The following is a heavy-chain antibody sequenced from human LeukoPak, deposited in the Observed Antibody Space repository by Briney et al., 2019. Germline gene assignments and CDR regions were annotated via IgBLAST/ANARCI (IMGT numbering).Heavy chain of an antibody. D-gene: IGHD2-15*01. V-gene: IGHV3-53*01. CDR2: IYSGGNT. CDR1: GFTVSSNY. CDR3: ARDPSPLSGSPEYFQH. Sequence: GGSLRLSCAASGFTVSSNYMSWVRQAPGKGLEWVSVIYSGGNTYYADSVKGRFTISRDNSKNTLYLQMNSLRAEDTAVYYCARDPSPLSGSPEYFQHWGQGTLVTVSS. J-gene: IGHJ1*01.